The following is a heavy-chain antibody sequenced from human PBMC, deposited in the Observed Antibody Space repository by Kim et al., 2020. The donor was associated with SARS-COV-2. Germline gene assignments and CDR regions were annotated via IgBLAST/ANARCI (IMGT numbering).Heavy chain of an antibody. V-gene: IGHV3-43D*03. CDR2: ISWDGGST. CDR3: AKDLTPLTMVRGVITYYYGMDV. D-gene: IGHD3-10*01. Sequence: GGSLRLSCVASGFTFDDYAMHWVRQAPGKGLEWVSLISWDGGSTYYADSVKGRFTISRDNSKNPLYLQMNSLRAEDTALYYCAKDLTPLTMVRGVITYYYGMDVWGQGTTVAVSS. J-gene: IGHJ6*02. CDR1: GFTFDDYA.